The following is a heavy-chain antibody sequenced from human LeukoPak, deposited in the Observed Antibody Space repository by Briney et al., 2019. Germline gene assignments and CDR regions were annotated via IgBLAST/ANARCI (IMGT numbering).Heavy chain of an antibody. CDR1: GGSISSGGYS. D-gene: IGHD3-9*01. Sequence: SQTLSLTCAVSGGSISSGGYSWSWIRQPPGKGLERIGYIYHSGSTYYNPSLKSRVTISVDRSKNQFSLKLSSVTAADTAVYYCARGVYDILTGYSPAFDYWGQGTLVTVSS. V-gene: IGHV4-30-2*01. CDR2: IYHSGST. J-gene: IGHJ4*02. CDR3: ARGVYDILTGYSPAFDY.